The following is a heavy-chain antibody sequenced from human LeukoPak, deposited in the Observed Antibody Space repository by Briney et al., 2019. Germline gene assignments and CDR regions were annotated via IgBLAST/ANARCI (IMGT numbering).Heavy chain of an antibody. CDR2: VNHSGST. V-gene: IGHV4-34*01. CDR1: GGSFSGYY. D-gene: IGHD4-17*01. Sequence: SETLSLTCAVYGGSFSGYYWSWIRQPPGKGLEWIGEVNHSGSTNYNPSLKSRVTISVDTSKNQFSLKLSSVTAADTAVYYCARGTTVTDFDYWGQGTLVTVSS. CDR3: ARGTTVTDFDY. J-gene: IGHJ4*02.